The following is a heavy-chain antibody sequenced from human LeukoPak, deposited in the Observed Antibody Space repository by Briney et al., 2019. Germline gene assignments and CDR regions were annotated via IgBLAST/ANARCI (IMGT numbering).Heavy chain of an antibody. J-gene: IGHJ4*02. CDR2: IYYSGST. CDR3: ARHDQWLGNFDY. Sequence: PSETLSLTCTVSGGSISSYYWSWIRQPPGKGLEWIGYIYYSGSTNYNPSLKSRVTISVDTSKNQFSLKLSSVTAADTAVYYCARHDQWLGNFDYWGQGALVTVSS. D-gene: IGHD6-19*01. V-gene: IGHV4-59*08. CDR1: GGSISSYY.